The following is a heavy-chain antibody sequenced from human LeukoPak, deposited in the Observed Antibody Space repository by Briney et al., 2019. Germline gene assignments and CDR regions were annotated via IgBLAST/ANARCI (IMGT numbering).Heavy chain of an antibody. V-gene: IGHV3-9*01. D-gene: IGHD3-22*01. CDR2: ISWNSGSI. CDR3: AKDIHYDRSGYFDY. CDR1: GFTFDDYA. Sequence: GRSLRLSCAASGFTFDDYAMHWVRQAPGKGLEWVSGISWNSGSIGYADSVKGRFTISRDNAKNSLYLQMNSLRAEDTALYYCAKDIHYDRSGYFDYWGQGTLVTVSS. J-gene: IGHJ4*02.